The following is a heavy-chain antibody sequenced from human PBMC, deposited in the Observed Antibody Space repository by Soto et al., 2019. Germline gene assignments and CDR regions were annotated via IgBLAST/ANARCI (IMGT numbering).Heavy chain of an antibody. CDR1: GFTFSSYS. Sequence: PGGSLRLSCAASGFTFSSYSMNWVRQAPGKGLEWVSSISSSSSYIYYADSVKGRFTISRDNAKNSLYLQMNSLRAEDTAVYYCARDGPHIQFLEWSPYYYYGMDVWGQGTTVTVSS. J-gene: IGHJ6*02. D-gene: IGHD3-3*01. CDR2: ISSSSSYI. V-gene: IGHV3-21*01. CDR3: ARDGPHIQFLEWSPYYYYGMDV.